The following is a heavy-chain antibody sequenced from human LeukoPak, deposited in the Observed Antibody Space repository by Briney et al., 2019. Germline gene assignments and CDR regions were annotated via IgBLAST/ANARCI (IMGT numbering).Heavy chain of an antibody. Sequence: PGGSLRLSCAASGFTFSSYEMNWVRKAPGKGLEWVSYISSSGSTIYYADSVKGRFTISRDNAKNSLYLQMNSLRAEDTAVYYCARGGGLCSGGSCLYFDYWGQGTLVTVSS. CDR1: GFTFSSYE. CDR3: ARGGGLCSGGSCLYFDY. CDR2: ISSSGSTI. D-gene: IGHD2-15*01. J-gene: IGHJ4*02. V-gene: IGHV3-48*03.